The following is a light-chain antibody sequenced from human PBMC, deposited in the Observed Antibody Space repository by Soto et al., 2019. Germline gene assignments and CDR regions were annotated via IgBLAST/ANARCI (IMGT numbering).Light chain of an antibody. V-gene: IGLV2-8*01. CDR2: EVT. CDR3: SSYAGRSTLV. CDR1: SSDIAAYNY. J-gene: IGLJ2*01. Sequence: QSALNQPNSASGSPGQSVTIYCTGTSSDIAAYNYVSWYQQHPGNVPILIIFEVTERPSGVPDRFSGSKSGVTASLTVSGLQPSDESIYYCSSYAGRSTLVFGGGTKLTVL.